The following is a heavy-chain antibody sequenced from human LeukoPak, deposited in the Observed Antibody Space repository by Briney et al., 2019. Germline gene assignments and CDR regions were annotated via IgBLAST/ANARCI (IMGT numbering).Heavy chain of an antibody. J-gene: IGHJ4*02. Sequence: SETLSLTCSVYGGSFSAYYWTWVRQPLGKGLEWIGEVHLDGRTNYNPSLESRLTMSVDVSENQVSLKLTSVTAADTAVYYCAREGGFYRPLDYSGQGTLVTVSS. CDR2: VHLDGRT. CDR1: GGSFSAYY. V-gene: IGHV4-34*10. CDR3: AREGGFYRPLDY. D-gene: IGHD3-3*01.